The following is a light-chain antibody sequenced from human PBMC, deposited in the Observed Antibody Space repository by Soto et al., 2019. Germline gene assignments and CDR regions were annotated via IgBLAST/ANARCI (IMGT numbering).Light chain of an antibody. J-gene: IGLJ1*01. CDR1: SSDVGGYDY. Sequence: QSVLTQPPSASGSPGQSVTISCTGTSSDVGGYDYVSWYQQHPGKAPKLMIYEVTKRPSGVPDRFSGSKSGNTASLTVFGLQAEDEADYYCSSYAGSNNFGVFGTGTKLTVL. CDR3: SSYAGSNNFGV. V-gene: IGLV2-8*01. CDR2: EVT.